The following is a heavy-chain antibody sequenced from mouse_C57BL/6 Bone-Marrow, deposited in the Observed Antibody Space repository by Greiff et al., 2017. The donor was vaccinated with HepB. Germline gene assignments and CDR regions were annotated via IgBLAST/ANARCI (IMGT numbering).Heavy chain of an antibody. D-gene: IGHD1-1*01. J-gene: IGHJ4*01. Sequence: VKLQQPGAELVKPGASVKMSCKASGYTFTSYWITWVKQRPGQGLEWIGDIYPGSGSTNYNEKFKSKATLTVDTSSSTAYMQLSSLTSEDSAVYYCAPYYYGSSPYYYAMDYWGQGTSVTVSS. CDR2: IYPGSGST. V-gene: IGHV1-55*01. CDR1: GYTFTSYW. CDR3: APYYYGSSPYYYAMDY.